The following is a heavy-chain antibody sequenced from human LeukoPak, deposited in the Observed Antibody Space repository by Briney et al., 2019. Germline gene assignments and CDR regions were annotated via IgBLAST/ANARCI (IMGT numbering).Heavy chain of an antibody. CDR1: GYTFTSYG. D-gene: IGHD3-10*01. CDR3: ARETSGATMVRGVILYYFDY. V-gene: IGHV1-18*01. J-gene: IGHJ4*02. CDR2: ISAYNGNT. Sequence: RASVKVSCKASGYTFTSYGISWVRQAPGQGLEWMGWISAYNGNTNYAQKLQGRVTMTTDTSTSTAYMELRSLRSDDTAVYYCARETSGATMVRGVILYYFDYWGQGTLVTVSS.